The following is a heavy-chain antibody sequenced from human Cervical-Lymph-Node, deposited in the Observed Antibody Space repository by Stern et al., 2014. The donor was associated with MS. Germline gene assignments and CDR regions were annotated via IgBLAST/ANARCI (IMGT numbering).Heavy chain of an antibody. Sequence: QVQLQQWGAGLLKPSETLSLTCAVYGGSFSGYYWSWIRQPPGKGLEWIGEINHSGSTNYNPSLKSRVTISVDTSKNQFSLKLSSVTAADTAVYYCARSLHSSVDYYYYYGMDVWGQGTTVTVSS. CDR1: GGSFSGYY. D-gene: IGHD6-25*01. J-gene: IGHJ6*02. CDR2: INHSGST. CDR3: ARSLHSSVDYYYYYGMDV. V-gene: IGHV4-34*01.